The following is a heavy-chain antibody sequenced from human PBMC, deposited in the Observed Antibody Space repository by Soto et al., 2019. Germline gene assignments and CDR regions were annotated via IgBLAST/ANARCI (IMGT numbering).Heavy chain of an antibody. CDR3: LNERGAGSYNGYSGGDH. CDR2: MKSKTDAGTT. CDR1: GFTFANAW. Sequence: EVQRVESGGGLVKPGESLNLSCAPSGFTFANAWMSWVRQAPGKGLEWVGRMKSKTDAGTTDFAAPVQGRFSISRDDSKNTWYLHMNNVEVEDTALFYCLNERGAGSYNGYSGGDHGGQGTLVNVSS. D-gene: IGHD2-15*01. V-gene: IGHV3-15*01. J-gene: IGHJ4*02.